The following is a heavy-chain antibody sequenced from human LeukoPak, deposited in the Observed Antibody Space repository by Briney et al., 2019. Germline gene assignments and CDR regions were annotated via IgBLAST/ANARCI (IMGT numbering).Heavy chain of an antibody. D-gene: IGHD6-19*01. CDR1: GGSITSNTYF. CDR2: IYHSGRT. Sequence: SGTLSLTSIVSGGSITSNTYFWDCVSQTPGEGLEWIGSIYHSGRTHYHPSLTIRLTMSVDKSKNQFSLRLTSVTAADRAVYYCASRSSGWYFEFWGRGTLVTVSS. CDR3: ASRSSGWYFEF. J-gene: IGHJ4*02. V-gene: IGHV4-39*07.